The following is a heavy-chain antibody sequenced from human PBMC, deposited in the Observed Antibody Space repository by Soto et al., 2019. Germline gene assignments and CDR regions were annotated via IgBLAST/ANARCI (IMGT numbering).Heavy chain of an antibody. J-gene: IGHJ4*02. D-gene: IGHD3-9*01. CDR2: ISAYNGNT. V-gene: IGHV1-18*01. Sequence: QVQLVQSGAEVKKPGASVKVSCKASGYTFTSYGISWVRQAPGQGLEWMGWISAYNGNTNDAQKLQGRVTMTTATSTRTAYLELTSLRSDDTAVYYCPRYGTDFLPRVRSSDWLQPAEFDDWGQGTLVTVSS. CDR1: GYTFTSYG. CDR3: PRYGTDFLPRVRSSDWLQPAEFDD.